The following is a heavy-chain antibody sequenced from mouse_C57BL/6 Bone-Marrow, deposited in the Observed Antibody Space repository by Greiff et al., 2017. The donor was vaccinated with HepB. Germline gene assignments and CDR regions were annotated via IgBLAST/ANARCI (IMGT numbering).Heavy chain of an antibody. V-gene: IGHV1-69*01. J-gene: IGHJ1*03. CDR1: GYTFTSYW. D-gene: IGHD1-1*01. CDR3: ASCTLYYYGRDWYFDV. CDR2: IDPSDSYT. Sequence: QVQLQQPGAELVMPGASVKLSCKASGYTFTSYWMHWVKQRPGQGLEWIGEIDPSDSYTNYNQKFKGKSTLTVDKSSSTAYMQLSSLTSEDSAVYYCASCTLYYYGRDWYFDVWGTGTTVTVSS.